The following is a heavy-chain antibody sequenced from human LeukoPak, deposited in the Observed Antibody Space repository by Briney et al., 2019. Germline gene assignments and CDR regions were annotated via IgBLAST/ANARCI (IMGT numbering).Heavy chain of an antibody. CDR1: GYTFTNYG. Sequence: GASVKVSCKASGYTFTNYGINWVRQAPGQGLEWLGWISAYNGNTNYAQTVQGRVTMTTDTSTSTAYMELGSLRSDDTAVYYCARDSSDWYGHADCWGQGTLVTVSS. V-gene: IGHV1-18*01. D-gene: IGHD6-19*01. CDR2: ISAYNGNT. J-gene: IGHJ4*02. CDR3: ARDSSDWYGHADC.